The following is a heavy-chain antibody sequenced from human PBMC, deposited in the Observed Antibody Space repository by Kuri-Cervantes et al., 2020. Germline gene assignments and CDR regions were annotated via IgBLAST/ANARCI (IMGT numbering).Heavy chain of an antibody. CDR2: ISFDGSNK. Sequence: GESLKISCAASGLTFTNYGMHWVRQAPGKGLEWVAIISFDGSNKYYADSVKGRFTISRDNSKNTLYLQMNSLRAEDTAVYYCARDAPYYEAYYFDYWGQGTLVTVSS. J-gene: IGHJ4*02. CDR3: ARDAPYYEAYYFDY. D-gene: IGHD3-3*01. V-gene: IGHV3-30*03. CDR1: GLTFTNYG.